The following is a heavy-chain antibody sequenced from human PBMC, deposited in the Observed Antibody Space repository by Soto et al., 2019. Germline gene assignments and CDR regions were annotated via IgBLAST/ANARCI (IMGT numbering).Heavy chain of an antibody. J-gene: IGHJ4*02. V-gene: IGHV2-5*02. D-gene: IGHD6-13*01. CDR1: GFSLCTRGVG. CDR3: AHLRIAAAALDY. Sequence: SGPTLVNPIQTLTLTCTFSGFSLCTRGVGVGWIRQPPGKALEWLALIYWDDDKRYSPSLKSRLTITKDTSKNQVVLTMTNMDPVDTATYYCAHLRIAAAALDYGGQGTLVTVSS. CDR2: IYWDDDK.